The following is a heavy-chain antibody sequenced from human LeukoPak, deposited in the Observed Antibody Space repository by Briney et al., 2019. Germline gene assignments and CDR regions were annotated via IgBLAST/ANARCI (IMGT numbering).Heavy chain of an antibody. D-gene: IGHD6-19*01. CDR1: GGTFSSYA. J-gene: IGHJ4*02. V-gene: IGHV1-69*13. CDR3: ARVRCGSGCWFDY. Sequence: GASVKVSCKASGGTFSSYAIGWVRQAPGQGLEWMGGIIPIFGTANYAQKFQGRVTITADESTSTAYMELSSLRSEDTAVYYCARVRCGSGCWFDYWGQGTLVTVSS. CDR2: IIPIFGTA.